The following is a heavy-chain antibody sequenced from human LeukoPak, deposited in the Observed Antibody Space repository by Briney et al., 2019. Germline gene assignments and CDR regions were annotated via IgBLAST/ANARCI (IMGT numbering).Heavy chain of an antibody. CDR3: ARRSQQLVNWYFDL. CDR2: IYYSGST. J-gene: IGHJ2*01. Sequence: SETLSLTCTVSGGSISSYYWSWIRQPPGKGLEWIGYIYYSGSTNYNPSLKSRVTISVDTSRNQFSLKLSSVTAADTAVYYCARRSQQLVNWYFDLWGRGTLVTVSS. CDR1: GGSISSYY. D-gene: IGHD6-13*01. V-gene: IGHV4-59*01.